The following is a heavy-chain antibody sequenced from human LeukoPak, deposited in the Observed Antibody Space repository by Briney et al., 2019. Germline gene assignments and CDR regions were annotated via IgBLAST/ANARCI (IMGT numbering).Heavy chain of an antibody. CDR2: IYSSGST. D-gene: IGHD3-22*01. V-gene: IGHV3-53*01. CDR3: ARRGVVITTWYFDL. Sequence: PGGSLRLSCTASGFTVSSNYMTWVRQAQGKGLEWVSVIYSSGSTYYADSVKGRFTISRDNSKNTLYLQMNSLRAEDTAVYYCARRGVVITTWYFDLWGRGTLVTVSS. J-gene: IGHJ2*01. CDR1: GFTVSSNY.